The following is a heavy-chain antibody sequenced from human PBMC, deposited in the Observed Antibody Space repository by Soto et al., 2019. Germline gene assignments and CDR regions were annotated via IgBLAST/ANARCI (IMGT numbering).Heavy chain of an antibody. J-gene: IGHJ6*02. D-gene: IGHD2-8*01. CDR3: TRDTLIYGMDV. CDR2: IKQDGSEK. Sequence: PVGSLRLSCAASGFTFGSYWMSWVRQAPGKGLEWVANIKQDGSEKYYVDSVKGRFTISRDNAKNSLYLQMNSLRAEDTAVYYCTRDTLIYGMDVWGQGTTVTVSS. V-gene: IGHV3-7*01. CDR1: GFTFGSYW.